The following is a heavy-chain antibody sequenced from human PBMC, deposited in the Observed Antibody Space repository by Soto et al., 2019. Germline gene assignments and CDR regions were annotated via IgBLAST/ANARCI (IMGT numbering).Heavy chain of an antibody. J-gene: IGHJ3*02. CDR2: ISSSSSYI. D-gene: IGHD6-19*01. Sequence: GGSLRLSCAASGFTFSSYSMNWVRQAPGKGLEWVSSISSSSSYIYYADTVKGRFTISRDNAKNSLYLQMNSLRAEDTAVYYCARGQWLVLDAFDIWGQGTMVTVSS. CDR3: ARGQWLVLDAFDI. CDR1: GFTFSSYS. V-gene: IGHV3-21*01.